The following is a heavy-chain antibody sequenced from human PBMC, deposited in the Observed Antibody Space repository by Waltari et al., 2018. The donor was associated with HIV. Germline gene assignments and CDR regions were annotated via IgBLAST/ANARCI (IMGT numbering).Heavy chain of an antibody. D-gene: IGHD6-19*01. J-gene: IGHJ4*02. V-gene: IGHV3-30*04. CDR1: GFTFSSYA. CDR2: ISYDGRNK. Sequence: QVQLVESGGGVVQPGRSLRLSCAASGFTFSSYAMHWVRQAPGKGLEWVAVISYDGRNKYDADAVKGRFTISRDNSKNTLYLQMNSLRAEDTAVYYCARQQWLEYYFDYWGQGTLVTVSS. CDR3: ARQQWLEYYFDY.